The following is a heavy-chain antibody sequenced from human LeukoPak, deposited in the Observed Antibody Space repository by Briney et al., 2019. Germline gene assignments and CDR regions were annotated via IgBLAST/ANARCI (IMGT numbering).Heavy chain of an antibody. CDR3: ATTSITTHAGWFDP. V-gene: IGHV4-34*01. J-gene: IGHJ5*02. D-gene: IGHD6-6*01. CDR1: GGSFSGYY. Sequence: SETLSLTCAVYGGSFSGYYWTWIRQAPGKGLEWIGGISHGGGTNYNPSLKSRVTISVDTSKNQFSLNLSSVTAADTAVYYCATTSITTHAGWFDPWGQGTLVTVSS. CDR2: ISHGGGT.